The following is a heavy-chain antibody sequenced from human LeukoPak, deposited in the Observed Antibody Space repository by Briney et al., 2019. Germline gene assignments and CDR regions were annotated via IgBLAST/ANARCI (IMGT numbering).Heavy chain of an antibody. V-gene: IGHV4-59*01. J-gene: IGHJ2*01. CDR3: ARYSGSYNWYFDL. Sequence: SETVSLTCTVSGGSISSYYWSWIRQPPGKGLEWIGYIYYSGSTNYNPSLKSRVTISVDTSKNQFSLKLSSVTAADTAVYYCARYSGSYNWYFDLWGRGTLVTVSS. CDR2: IYYSGST. CDR1: GGSISSYY. D-gene: IGHD1-26*01.